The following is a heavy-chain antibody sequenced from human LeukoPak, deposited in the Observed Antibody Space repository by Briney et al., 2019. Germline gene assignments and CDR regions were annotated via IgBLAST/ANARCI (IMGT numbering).Heavy chain of an antibody. V-gene: IGHV3-7*03. J-gene: IGHJ5*02. D-gene: IGHD6-13*01. CDR3: ARDRVAAAGTNWFDP. CDR2: IKQDGSGK. CDR1: GFTFSSYW. Sequence: LSGGSLRLSCAASGFTFSSYWMSWVRQAPGKGLEWVANIKQDGSGKYYVDSVKGRFTISRDNAKNSLYLQMNSLRAEDTAVYYCARDRVAAAGTNWFDPWGQGTLVTVSS.